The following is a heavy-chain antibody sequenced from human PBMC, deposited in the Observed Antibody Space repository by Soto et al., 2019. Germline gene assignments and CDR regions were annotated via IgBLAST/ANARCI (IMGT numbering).Heavy chain of an antibody. CDR1: GFTFSMYS. D-gene: IGHD2-21*02. J-gene: IGHJ6*02. CDR2: IPQDGVDG. CDR3: ARDHLILPAHDFFYGSDV. Sequence: WGSLRLSCEVSGFTFSMYSMSWVRQSPGKGLEWVAKIPQDGVDGHYADSVKGRFTISRDNGKNSLYLQLNNLRAEDTAVYYCARDHLILPAHDFFYGSDVWGRGATVTVSS. V-gene: IGHV3-7*03.